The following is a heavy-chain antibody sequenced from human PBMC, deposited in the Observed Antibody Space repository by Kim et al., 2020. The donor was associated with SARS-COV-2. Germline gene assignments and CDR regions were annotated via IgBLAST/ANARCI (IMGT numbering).Heavy chain of an antibody. V-gene: IGHV3-23*01. D-gene: IGHD6-19*01. CDR3: AKRSESGWHYNWFDP. CDR2: ISGSGGST. CDR1: GFTFSSYA. Sequence: GGSLRLSCAASGFTFSSYAMSWVRQAPGKGLEWVSAISGSGGSTYYADSVKGRFTISRDNSKNTLYLQMNSLRAEDTAVYYCAKRSESGWHYNWFDPWGQGTLVTVSS. J-gene: IGHJ5*02.